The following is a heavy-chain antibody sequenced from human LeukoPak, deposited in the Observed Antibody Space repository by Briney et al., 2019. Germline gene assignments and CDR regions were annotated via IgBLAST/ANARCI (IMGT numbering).Heavy chain of an antibody. Sequence: ASVKVSCKAFGYTFTSYGISWVRPAPGQRLEWMWWVNPNSGGTNYAQKFQGRVTMTRDTSISTAYMELSRLRSDDTAVYYCARDRPLLWFGESSHFDPWGQGTLVTVSS. J-gene: IGHJ5*02. CDR2: VNPNSGGT. V-gene: IGHV1-2*02. D-gene: IGHD3-10*01. CDR1: GYTFTSYG. CDR3: ARDRPLLWFGESSHFDP.